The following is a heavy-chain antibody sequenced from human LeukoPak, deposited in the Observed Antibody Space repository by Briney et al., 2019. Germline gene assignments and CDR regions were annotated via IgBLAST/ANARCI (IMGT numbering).Heavy chain of an antibody. V-gene: IGHV3-30*02. J-gene: IGHJ4*02. CDR1: GFTFSSYG. CDR2: IRYDGSNK. CDR3: AKDRARYCSGGSCEGFY. Sequence: GGSLRLSCAASGFTFSSYGMHWVRQAPGKGLEWVAFIRYDGSNKYYADSVKGRFTISRDNSKNTLYLQMNSLRAEDTAVYYCAKDRARYCSGGSCEGFYWGQGTLVTVSS. D-gene: IGHD2-15*01.